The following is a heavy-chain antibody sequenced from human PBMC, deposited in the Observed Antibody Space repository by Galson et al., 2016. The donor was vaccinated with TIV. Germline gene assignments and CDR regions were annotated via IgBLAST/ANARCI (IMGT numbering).Heavy chain of an antibody. Sequence: SLRLSCAAPGFSFRRYWMHWVRQAPGKGLVWVSHINSDGTNTNFADSVKGRFDISRDNAKNSLYLLQMNSLRAEDTAVYYCARELRQDAFDIWGQGTMVTVSS. CDR2: INSDGTNT. D-gene: IGHD6-25*01. V-gene: IGHV3-74*01. CDR3: ARELRQDAFDI. J-gene: IGHJ3*02. CDR1: GFSFRRYW.